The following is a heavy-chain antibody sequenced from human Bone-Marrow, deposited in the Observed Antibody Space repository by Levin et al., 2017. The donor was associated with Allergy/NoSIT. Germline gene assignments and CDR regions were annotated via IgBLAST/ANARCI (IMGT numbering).Heavy chain of an antibody. CDR1: GFTFSTYW. V-gene: IGHV3-74*01. CDR2: IQSNGKT. Sequence: GGSLRLSCAASGFTFSTYWMHWVRQAPGKGLVWVSRIQSNGKTNYADSVKGRFTISRDNAKNTLYLQMNSLTVEDTAVYYCARNRFYSDSGSNFSWFDPWGQGTLVTVSS. J-gene: IGHJ5*02. D-gene: IGHD3-10*01. CDR3: ARNRFYSDSGSNFSWFDP.